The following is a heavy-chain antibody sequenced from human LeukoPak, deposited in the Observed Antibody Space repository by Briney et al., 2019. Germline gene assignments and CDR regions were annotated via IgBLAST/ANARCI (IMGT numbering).Heavy chain of an antibody. V-gene: IGHV5-51*01. Sequence: GESLKISCKGSGYSFTNYWIGWVRQMPGKGLEWMGIIYPGDSDTRYSPSFQGQVTISADKSISTAYLQWSSLKASDTAMYYCARTAGRTWSAEYFQHWGRGTLVTVSS. D-gene: IGHD6-13*01. J-gene: IGHJ1*01. CDR2: IYPGDSDT. CDR1: GYSFTNYW. CDR3: ARTAGRTWSAEYFQH.